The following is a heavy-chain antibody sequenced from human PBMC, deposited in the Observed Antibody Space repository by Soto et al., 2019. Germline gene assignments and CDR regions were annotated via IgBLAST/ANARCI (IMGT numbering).Heavy chain of an antibody. V-gene: IGHV3-21*01. CDR1: GFTFSSYT. CDR3: ARILLIGTTTGSYFAY. J-gene: IGHJ4*02. CDR2: ISSSSSYI. D-gene: IGHD1-20*01. Sequence: PGGSLRLCCAASGFTFSSYTMNWVRQAPGKGLEWVSSISSSSSYIYYADSVKGRFTISRDNAKNSLYLQMNGLRAEDTAVYYCARILLIGTTTGSYFAYWGQGTLVTV.